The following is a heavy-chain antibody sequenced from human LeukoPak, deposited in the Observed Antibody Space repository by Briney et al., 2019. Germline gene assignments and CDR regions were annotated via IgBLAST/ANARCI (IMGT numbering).Heavy chain of an antibody. CDR2: ISYDGSNK. CDR3: ARDRGRGSKSALDI. Sequence: GRSLRLSCAASGFTFSSYAMHWVRQAPGKGLEWVAVISYDGSNKYYADSVKGRFTISRDNSKNTLYLQMNSLRAEDTAVYYCARDRGRGSKSALDIWGQGAMVTVSS. J-gene: IGHJ3*02. V-gene: IGHV3-30*04. D-gene: IGHD3-16*01. CDR1: GFTFSSYA.